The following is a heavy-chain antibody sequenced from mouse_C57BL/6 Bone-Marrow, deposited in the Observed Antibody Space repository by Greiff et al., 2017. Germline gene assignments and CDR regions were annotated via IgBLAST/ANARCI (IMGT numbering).Heavy chain of an antibody. J-gene: IGHJ4*01. CDR2: ISSSGST. CDR3: ARGNDGYYFYAMDY. V-gene: IGHV3-4*01. D-gene: IGHD2-3*01. Sequence: WNWIRQVSGSKLEWIGYISSSGSTDSNPSLKSRISITRDTSKNQLFLQLNSVTTEDIATYYCARGNDGYYFYAMDYWGQGTSVTVSS.